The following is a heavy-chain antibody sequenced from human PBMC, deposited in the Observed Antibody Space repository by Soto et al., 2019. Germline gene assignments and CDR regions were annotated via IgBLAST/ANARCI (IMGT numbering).Heavy chain of an antibody. V-gene: IGHV3-23*01. Sequence: PGGSLRFSCAASGFTFSNYAMTWVRQGPGQGLEWVAAISGSGFITYYAASVKGRFTISRDNSKNTLYLQMDSLTAEDTAIYYCARNFTQRGGMDVWGQGTTVTVSS. D-gene: IGHD6-25*01. CDR3: ARNFTQRGGMDV. CDR2: ISGSGFIT. CDR1: GFTFSNYA. J-gene: IGHJ6*02.